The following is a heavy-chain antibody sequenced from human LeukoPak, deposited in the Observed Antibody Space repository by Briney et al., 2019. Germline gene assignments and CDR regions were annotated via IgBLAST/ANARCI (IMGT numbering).Heavy chain of an antibody. V-gene: IGHV3-48*01. CDR2: ISGGSSTI. D-gene: IGHD6-19*01. Sequence: EGSLRLSCVVSGFTFSNYNMNWVRQAPGKGLEWVSYISGGSSTIYYADSVKGRFTISRDNAKNSLFLQMNSLRAEDTAIYYCAKSRGIYDNSGWRTFDYWGQGTLVTVSS. J-gene: IGHJ4*02. CDR1: GFTFSNYN. CDR3: AKSRGIYDNSGWRTFDY.